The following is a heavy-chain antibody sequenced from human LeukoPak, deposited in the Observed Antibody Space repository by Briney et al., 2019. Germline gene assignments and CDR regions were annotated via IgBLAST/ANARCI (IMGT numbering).Heavy chain of an antibody. D-gene: IGHD2-2*01. J-gene: IGHJ5*02. V-gene: IGHV1-69*13. CDR1: GGTFSSYA. CDR2: IIPIFGTA. Sequence: SVKVTCKASGGTFSSYAISWVRQAPGQGLEWMGGIIPIFGTANYAQKFQGRVTITADESTSTAYMELSSLRSEDTAVYYCARVLGYCSSTSCQDNWFDPWGQGTLVTVSS. CDR3: ARVLGYCSSTSCQDNWFDP.